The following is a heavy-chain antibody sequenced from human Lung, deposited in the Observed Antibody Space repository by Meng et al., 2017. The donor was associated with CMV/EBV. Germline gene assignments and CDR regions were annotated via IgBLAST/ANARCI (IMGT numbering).Heavy chain of an antibody. CDR1: GYTFTGYY. CDR2: INPNSGGT. J-gene: IGHJ4*02. D-gene: IGHD6-13*01. Sequence: ASXXVSXNASGYTFTGYYMHWVRQAPGQGLEWMGWINPNSGGTNYAQKFQGRVTMTRDTSISTTYMELSRLRSDDTAVYYCAREARAAGTDEYFDYWDQGTXVTVSS. V-gene: IGHV1-2*02. CDR3: AREARAAGTDEYFDY.